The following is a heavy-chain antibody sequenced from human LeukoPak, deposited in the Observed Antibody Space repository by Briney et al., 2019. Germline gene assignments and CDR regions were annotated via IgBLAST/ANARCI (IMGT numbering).Heavy chain of an antibody. CDR2: ISAYNGNT. CDR1: GYTFTSYG. V-gene: IGHV1-18*01. D-gene: IGHD3-3*01. Sequence: GASVKVSCKASGYTFTSYGISWVRQAPGQGLEWMGWISAYNGNTNYAQKLQGRVTMTTDTSTSTAYMELRSLRSDDTAVYYCARGISFDFWSGYYPRQDYYYGMDVWGQGTTVTVSS. J-gene: IGHJ6*02. CDR3: ARGISFDFWSGYYPRQDYYYGMDV.